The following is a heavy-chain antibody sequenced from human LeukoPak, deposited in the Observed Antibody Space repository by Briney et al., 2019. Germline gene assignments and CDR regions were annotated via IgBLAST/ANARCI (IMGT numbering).Heavy chain of an antibody. J-gene: IGHJ4*02. V-gene: IGHV3-23*01. CDR1: GFTFSSYA. CDR2: ISGSGGNT. Sequence: GGSLRLSCAASGFTFSSYAMSWVRQAPGKGLEWVSAISGSGGNTYYADSVKGRFTISRDNSKNTLYLQMNSLRAEDTAVYYCAKDKSRMTTVTTPVDYWGQGTLVTVSS. D-gene: IGHD4-17*01. CDR3: AKDKSRMTTVTTPVDY.